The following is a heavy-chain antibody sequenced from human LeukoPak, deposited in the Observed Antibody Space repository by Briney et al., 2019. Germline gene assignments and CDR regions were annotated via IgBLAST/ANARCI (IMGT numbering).Heavy chain of an antibody. CDR3: ARFVVDYYYYGMDV. Sequence: SETLSLTCTVSGGSISSYYWSWIRQPPGKGLEWIGYIYYSGSTNYNPSLKSRVTISVDTSKNQFSLKLSSVTAADTAVYYCARFVVDYYYYGMDVWGQGTTVTVSS. J-gene: IGHJ6*02. CDR1: GGSISSYY. V-gene: IGHV4-59*08. D-gene: IGHD3-22*01. CDR2: IYYSGST.